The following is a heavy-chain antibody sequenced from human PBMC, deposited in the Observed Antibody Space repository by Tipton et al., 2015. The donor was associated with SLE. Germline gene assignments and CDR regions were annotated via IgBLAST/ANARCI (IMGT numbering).Heavy chain of an antibody. CDR3: SRDSITMIRGVLDAFDI. CDR2: IHHSGST. CDR1: FSSYW. V-gene: IGHV4-34*01. J-gene: IGHJ3*02. D-gene: IGHD3-10*01. Sequence: FSSYWMHWIRQPPGKGLEWIGEIHHSGSTNYNPSLKSRVTISVDTSKNQFFLKLNSVTAADTAVYYCSRDSITMIRGVLDAFDIWGQGTMVTVSS.